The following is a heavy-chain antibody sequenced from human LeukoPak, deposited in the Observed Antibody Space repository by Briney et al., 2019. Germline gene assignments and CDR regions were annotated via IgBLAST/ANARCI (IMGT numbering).Heavy chain of an antibody. V-gene: IGHV1-24*01. J-gene: IGHJ5*02. CDR1: GYTLTELS. D-gene: IGHD6-13*01. CDR2: FDPEDGET. CDR3: ATVGVIRYSNSWYGNPRNNWFDP. Sequence: ASVKVSCKVSGYTLTELSMHWVRQAPGKGLEWMGGFDPEDGETIYAQKFQGRVTMTEDTSTDTAYMELSSLRSEDTAVYYCATVGVIRYSNSWYGNPRNNWFDPWGQGTLVTVSS.